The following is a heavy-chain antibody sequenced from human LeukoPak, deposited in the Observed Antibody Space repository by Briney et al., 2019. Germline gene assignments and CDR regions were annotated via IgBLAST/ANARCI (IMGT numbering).Heavy chain of an antibody. D-gene: IGHD6-25*01. CDR3: ASSSSVDFDY. V-gene: IGHV4-4*02. Sequence: PSETLSLTCAVSGGSISSGYWRSWVRQPPGKGLEWIGEIFHSGSTNYNPSLKSRVTISVDKSKNQCSLKLSSVTAADTAVYYCASSSSVDFDYWGQGTLVTVSS. CDR2: IFHSGST. CDR1: GGSISSGYW. J-gene: IGHJ4*02.